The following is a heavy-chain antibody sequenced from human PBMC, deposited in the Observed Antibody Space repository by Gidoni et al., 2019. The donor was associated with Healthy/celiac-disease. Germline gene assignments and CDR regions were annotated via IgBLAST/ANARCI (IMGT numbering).Heavy chain of an antibody. CDR3: ARVEVVPAAYYYYYGMDV. CDR2: ST. Sequence: STYYNPSLKSRVTISVDTSKNQFSLKLSSVTAADTAVYYCARVEVVPAAYYYYYGMDVWGQGTTVTVSS. V-gene: IGHV4-31*02. D-gene: IGHD2-2*01. J-gene: IGHJ6*02.